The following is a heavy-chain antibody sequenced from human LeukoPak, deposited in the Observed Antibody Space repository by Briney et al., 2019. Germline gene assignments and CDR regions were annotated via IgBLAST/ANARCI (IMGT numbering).Heavy chain of an antibody. CDR2: IIPIFGTA. D-gene: IGHD2-8*01. CDR3: ARDDPNECTNGVCYSRFDY. CDR1: GGTFSSYA. J-gene: IGHJ4*02. Sequence: ASVKVSCKASGGTFSSYAISWVRQAPGQGLEWMGRIIPIFGTANYAQKFQGRVTITTDESTSTAYMELSSLRSEDTAVYYCARDDPNECTNGVCYSRFDYRGQGTLVTVSS. V-gene: IGHV1-69*05.